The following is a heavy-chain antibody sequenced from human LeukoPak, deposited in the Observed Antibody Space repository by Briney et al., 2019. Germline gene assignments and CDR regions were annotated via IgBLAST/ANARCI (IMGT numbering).Heavy chain of an antibody. CDR3: TKDPNGDYIGAFDP. CDR2: ITGGHYAT. CDR1: GFSFSSFA. D-gene: IGHD4-17*01. V-gene: IGHV3-23*01. J-gene: IGHJ5*02. Sequence: GGSLRLSCAASGFSFSSFAMTWVRQAPGKGLEWVSSITGGHYATYNTDSVKGRFTISRDNAKNTLYLQMNCLRADDTAIYYCTKDPNGDYIGAFDPWGQGTLVTVSS.